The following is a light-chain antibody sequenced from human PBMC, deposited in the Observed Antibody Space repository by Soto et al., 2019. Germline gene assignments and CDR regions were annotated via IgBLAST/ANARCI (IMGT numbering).Light chain of an antibody. CDR2: DVT. Sequence: QSAMTQPRSVSGSPGQSVTISCTGTSSDIGGYYYVSWYQQHPGKAPNLMIYDVTKRPSGVPDRGSGSKSGTTASLTISGLQAEDEADYYCFSYAGSYTFYVFGTGTRSPS. J-gene: IGLJ1*01. V-gene: IGLV2-11*01. CDR1: SSDIGGYYY. CDR3: FSYAGSYTFYV.